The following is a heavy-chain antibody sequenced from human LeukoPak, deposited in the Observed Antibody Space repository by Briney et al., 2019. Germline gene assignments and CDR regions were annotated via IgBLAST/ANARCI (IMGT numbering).Heavy chain of an antibody. J-gene: IGHJ4*02. CDR3: ARDHSYYYDSSGYLRSYYFDY. CDR2: ISAYNGNT. D-gene: IGHD3-22*01. V-gene: IGHV1-18*01. CDR1: GYTFTSYG. Sequence: ASVKVSCKASGYTFTSYGISWVRQAPGQGLKWMGWISAYNGNTNYAQKLQGRVTMTTDTSTSTAYMELRSLRSDDTAVYYCARDHSYYYDSSGYLRSYYFDYWGQGTLVTVSS.